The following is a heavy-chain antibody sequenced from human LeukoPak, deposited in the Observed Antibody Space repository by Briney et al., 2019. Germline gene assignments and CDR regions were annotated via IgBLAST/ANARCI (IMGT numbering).Heavy chain of an antibody. CDR2: IIPIFGTA. J-gene: IGHJ5*02. CDR3: ARRVGEPIVYNYGLSLAP. Sequence: ASVKVSCKSSGGTFSSYAISWVRQAPGQGLGLMGGIIPIFGTANYDQKFQGRGTITSDESQSTAYMELSRLISDPTAMYYFARRVGEPIVYNYGLSLAPWGQGTLVTASS. D-gene: IGHD4-17*01. V-gene: IGHV1-69*13. CDR1: GGTFSSYA.